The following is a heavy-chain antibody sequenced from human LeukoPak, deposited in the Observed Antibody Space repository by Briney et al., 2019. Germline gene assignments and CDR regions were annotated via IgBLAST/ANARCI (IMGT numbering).Heavy chain of an antibody. CDR1: GFTFSSYS. V-gene: IGHV3-21*04. Sequence: PGGSLRLSCAASGFTFSSYSMNWVRQAPGKGLEWVSSISSSSSYIYYADSVKGRFTISRDNAKNSLYLQMNSLRAEDTDLYYCASKYCTNGVCWGAPDYWGQGTLVTVSS. J-gene: IGHJ4*02. CDR2: ISSSSSYI. CDR3: ASKYCTNGVCWGAPDY. D-gene: IGHD2-8*01.